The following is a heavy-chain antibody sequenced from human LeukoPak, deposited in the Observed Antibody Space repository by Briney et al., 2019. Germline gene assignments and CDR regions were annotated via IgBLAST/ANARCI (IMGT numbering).Heavy chain of an antibody. J-gene: IGHJ4*02. Sequence: PGGSLRLSCAASGFTFRSYAMSWVRQAPGKGLEWVLAISGSGTSTYYADSVKGRFTISRDNAKKSLFLQMNSLRAEDTAVYYCASLASEWELPEVDYWGLGTLVTVSS. CDR1: GFTFRSYA. D-gene: IGHD1-26*01. CDR2: ISGSGTST. CDR3: ASLASEWELPEVDY. V-gene: IGHV3-23*01.